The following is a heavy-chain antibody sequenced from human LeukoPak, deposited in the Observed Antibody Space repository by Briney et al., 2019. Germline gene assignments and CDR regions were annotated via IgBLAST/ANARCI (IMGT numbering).Heavy chain of an antibody. CDR3: AKVSRYCSGGSRYYHPFDY. CDR2: ISGSGGST. D-gene: IGHD2-15*01. CDR1: GFTFSSYA. Sequence: HPGGSLRLSCVASGFTFSSYAMSWVRQAPGKGLEWVSVISGSGGSTYYADSVKGRFTISRDNSKNTLYLQMNSLRAEDTAVYYCAKVSRYCSGGSRYYHPFDYWGQGTLVTVSS. V-gene: IGHV3-23*01. J-gene: IGHJ4*02.